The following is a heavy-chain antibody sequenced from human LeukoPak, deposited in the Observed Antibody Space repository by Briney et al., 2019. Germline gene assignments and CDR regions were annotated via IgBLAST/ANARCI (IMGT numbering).Heavy chain of an antibody. CDR1: GGSISSSSYY. V-gene: IGHV4-39*01. Sequence: SVTLSLTCTVSGGSISSSSYYWGWIGQPPGKGLEWIGSIYYSGSTYDNPSLKSRVTISVDTSKNQFSLKLSSVTAADTAVYYCARSEVGYYDSSGYPPAVDAFDIWGQGTMVTVSS. CDR2: IYYSGST. J-gene: IGHJ3*02. CDR3: ARSEVGYYDSSGYPPAVDAFDI. D-gene: IGHD3-22*01.